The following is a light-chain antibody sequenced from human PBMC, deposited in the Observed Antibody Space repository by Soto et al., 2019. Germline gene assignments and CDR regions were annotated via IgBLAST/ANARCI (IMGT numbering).Light chain of an antibody. V-gene: IGKV3-15*01. Sequence: EIVMTQSPATLSVSPGERATLSCRASQGVGSNLAWYQHKPGQAPRLLIFGASTRATDIPARFSGSGSGTDVTLTISSVQSVDFAVYYCQQYNYWPPVTFGGGTKVEIK. CDR1: QGVGSN. J-gene: IGKJ4*01. CDR2: GAS. CDR3: QQYNYWPPVT.